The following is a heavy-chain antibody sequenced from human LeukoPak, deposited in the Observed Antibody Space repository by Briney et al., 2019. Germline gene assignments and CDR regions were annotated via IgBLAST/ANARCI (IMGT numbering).Heavy chain of an antibody. J-gene: IGHJ3*02. CDR1: GVSISSSNSY. V-gene: IGHV4-39*07. CDR2: IYTSGST. D-gene: IGHD3-22*01. Sequence: KPSETLSLTCTVSGVSISSSNSYWGWIRQPPGKGLEWIGRIYTSGSTNYNPSLKSRVTISVDTSKNQFSLKLSSVTAADTAVYYCARGRVPCGGSCYSYYYDSSGYRPHGAFDIWGQGTMVTVSS. CDR3: ARGRVPCGGSCYSYYYDSSGYRPHGAFDI.